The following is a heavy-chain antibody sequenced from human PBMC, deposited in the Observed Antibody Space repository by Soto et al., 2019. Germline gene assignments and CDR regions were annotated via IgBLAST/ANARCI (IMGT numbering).Heavy chain of an antibody. CDR3: ATVPSSSGRAHFDY. Sequence: QVQLVESGGGVVQPGRSLRLSCAASGFTFSSYAMHWVRQATGKGLEWVAVISYDGSNKYYADSVKGRFTISRDNSKNTLYLQMNSLSAEDTAVYYSATVPSSSGRAHFDYWGQGLLVTVSS. V-gene: IGHV3-30-3*01. J-gene: IGHJ4*02. CDR1: GFTFSSYA. D-gene: IGHD2-15*01. CDR2: ISYDGSNK.